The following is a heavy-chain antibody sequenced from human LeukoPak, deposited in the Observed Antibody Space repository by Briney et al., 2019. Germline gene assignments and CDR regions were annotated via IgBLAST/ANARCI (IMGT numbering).Heavy chain of an antibody. Sequence: SETLSLTCTVSGGSISSSNYYWSWIRQPAGKGLEWIGRIYTSGSTNYNPSLKSRVTISVDTSKNQFSLKLSSVTAADTAVYYCARVGYYYDSSGYSDAFDIWGQGTMVTVSS. J-gene: IGHJ3*02. CDR1: GGSISSSNYY. CDR3: ARVGYYYDSSGYSDAFDI. D-gene: IGHD3-22*01. CDR2: IYTSGST. V-gene: IGHV4-61*02.